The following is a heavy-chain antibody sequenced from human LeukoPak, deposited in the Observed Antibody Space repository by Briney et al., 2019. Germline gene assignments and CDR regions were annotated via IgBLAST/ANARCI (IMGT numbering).Heavy chain of an antibody. CDR2: LSGSGGNT. Sequence: GALRLSCAASGFTLSSYAMSWVRQAPGKGLEWVSTLSGSGGNTYYADSVKGRFTISRDNSKNTLYLQMNSLKTEDTAIYYCASGSSSVGYWGQGTLVTVSS. CDR1: GFTLSSYA. D-gene: IGHD6-6*01. J-gene: IGHJ4*02. V-gene: IGHV3-23*01. CDR3: ASGSSSVGY.